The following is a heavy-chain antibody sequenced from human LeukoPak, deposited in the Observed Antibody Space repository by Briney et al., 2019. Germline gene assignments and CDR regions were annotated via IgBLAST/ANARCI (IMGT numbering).Heavy chain of an antibody. D-gene: IGHD6-13*01. CDR3: ARDGYSSSW. J-gene: IGHJ4*02. Sequence: PSETLSLTCTVSGGSISSSSYYWGWIRQPPGKGLEWIGSIYYSGSTYYNPSLKSRVTISVDTSKNQFSLKLSSVTAADTAVYYCARDGYSSSWWGQGTLVTVSS. CDR1: GGSISSSSYY. CDR2: IYYSGST. V-gene: IGHV4-39*02.